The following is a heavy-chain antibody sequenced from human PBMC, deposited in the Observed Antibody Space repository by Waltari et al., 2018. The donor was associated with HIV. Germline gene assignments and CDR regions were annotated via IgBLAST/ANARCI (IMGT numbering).Heavy chain of an antibody. V-gene: IGHV3-49*03. CDR1: GFTFGDYA. D-gene: IGHD4-17*01. CDR2: IRSKADGGTT. Sequence: EVQLVESGGGLVQPGRSLRLSCTASGFTFGDYAMSWFRQAPGKGVGWVGCIRSKADGGTTEYAASVKGRFTISRDDSRSIAYLQMNSLQTEDTAVYYCTKGRMTTDYWGQGTLVTVSS. J-gene: IGHJ4*02. CDR3: TKGRMTTDY.